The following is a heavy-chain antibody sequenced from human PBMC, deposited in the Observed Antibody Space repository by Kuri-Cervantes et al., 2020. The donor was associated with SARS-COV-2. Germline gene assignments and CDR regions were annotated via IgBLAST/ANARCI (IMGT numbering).Heavy chain of an antibody. CDR1: GDSVSSNSAA. J-gene: IGHJ4*02. V-gene: IGHV6-1*01. D-gene: IGHD1-1*01. CDR2: TYYRTTRYN. Sequence: SCAISGDSVSSNSAAWNWIRQSPSRGLGWLGSTYYRTTRYNDYTVSVKSLITINPDTSKNQFSLQLSSVTAEDTAVYYCGRGIRQNWQLDYWGQGTLVTVSS. CDR3: GRGIRQNWQLDY.